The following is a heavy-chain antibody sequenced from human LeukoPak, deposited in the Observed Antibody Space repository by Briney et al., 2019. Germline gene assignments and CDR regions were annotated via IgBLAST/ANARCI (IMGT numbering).Heavy chain of an antibody. CDR3: ARFSASSAYHNACDI. V-gene: IGHV4-59*01. CDR1: GGSFSSYY. CDR2: IYYSGST. J-gene: IGHJ3*02. D-gene: IGHD3-22*01. Sequence: SETLSLTCTVSGGSFSSYYWSWIRQPPGKRLEWIGYIYYSGSTNYNPSLKSRVTISVDTSKNQFPLKLSSVTAADTAVYYCARFSASSAYHNACDIWGQGTMVTVSS.